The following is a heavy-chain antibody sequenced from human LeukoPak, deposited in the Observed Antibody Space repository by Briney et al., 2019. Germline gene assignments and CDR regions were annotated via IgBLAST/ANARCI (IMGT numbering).Heavy chain of an antibody. CDR3: ARGHRSYWPYYFDY. D-gene: IGHD2-8*02. J-gene: IGHJ4*02. CDR1: GFTFSSYA. CDR2: ISYDGSNK. V-gene: IGHV3-30-3*01. Sequence: PGGSLRLSCAASGFTFSSYAMPWVRQAPGKGLEWVAVISYDGSNKYYADSVKGRFTTSRDNSKNTLYLQMNSLRAEDTAVYYCARGHRSYWPYYFDYWGQGTLVTVSS.